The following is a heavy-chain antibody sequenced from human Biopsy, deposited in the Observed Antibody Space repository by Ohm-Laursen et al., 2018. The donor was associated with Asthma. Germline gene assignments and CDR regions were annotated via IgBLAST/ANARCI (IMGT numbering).Heavy chain of an antibody. J-gene: IGHJ6*02. CDR3: ARDMGAGPNQPPSGSGSSHLYGMDV. CDR1: GFSFADYA. Sequence: SLRLSCAASGFSFADYAMFWVRQAPGKGLEGVSGISWNSGTIGYADSVKGRFTISRDNAKNSLYLQMNSLGPEDTAVYYCARDMGAGPNQPPSGSGSSHLYGMDVWGQGTTVTVSS. D-gene: IGHD3-10*01. V-gene: IGHV3-9*01. CDR2: ISWNSGTI.